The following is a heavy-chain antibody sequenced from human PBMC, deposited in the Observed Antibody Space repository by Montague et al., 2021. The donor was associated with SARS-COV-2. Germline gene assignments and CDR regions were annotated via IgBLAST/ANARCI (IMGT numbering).Heavy chain of an antibody. D-gene: IGHD3-10*02. CDR3: SRPLVRGVPKAFDI. V-gene: IGHV4-39*01. J-gene: IGHJ3*02. Sequence: SETLSLTCTVSGGSITRNYYWGWIRQPPWKGLEWVGNIYYSGTTXXNPXXXSRVTISVDASKNQFSLNLTSVTAAVTAVYYCSRPLVRGVPKAFDIWGQGALVIVS. CDR1: GGSITRNYY. CDR2: IYYSGTT.